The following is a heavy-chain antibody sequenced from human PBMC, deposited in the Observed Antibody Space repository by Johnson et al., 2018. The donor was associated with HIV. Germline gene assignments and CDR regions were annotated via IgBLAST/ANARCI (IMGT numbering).Heavy chain of an antibody. Sequence: QVQLVESGGALIQPGGSLRLSCAASGFTVSSYYMSWVRQAPGKGLEWVAVIWYDGSNKYYADSVKGRFTISRDNSKNTLYLQMNSLRAEDTAVYYCARAYYDSSGYYPHAFHVWGQGTMVTVSS. CDR1: GFTVSSYY. CDR3: ARAYYDSSGYYPHAFHV. J-gene: IGHJ3*01. CDR2: IWYDGSNK. D-gene: IGHD3-22*01. V-gene: IGHV3-33*08.